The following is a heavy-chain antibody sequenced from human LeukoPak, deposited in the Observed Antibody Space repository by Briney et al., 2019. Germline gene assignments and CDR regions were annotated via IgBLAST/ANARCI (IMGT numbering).Heavy chain of an antibody. Sequence: SETLSLTCTVSGASISSSSYYWGWIRQPPGKGLEWIGSIYYSGNTLYNPSLTSRVTISVDTSKNQLSLRLNSVTAADTAVYNCARQLGAYSYPFDIWGQGTKVTVSS. D-gene: IGHD3-16*01. CDR3: ARQLGAYSYPFDI. CDR2: IYYSGNT. V-gene: IGHV4-39*01. J-gene: IGHJ3*02. CDR1: GASISSSSYY.